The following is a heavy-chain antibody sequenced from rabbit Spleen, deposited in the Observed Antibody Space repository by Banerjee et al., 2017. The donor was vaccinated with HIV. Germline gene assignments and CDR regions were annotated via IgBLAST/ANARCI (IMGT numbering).Heavy chain of an antibody. V-gene: IGHV1S45*01. CDR2: IDAGSSGFT. Sequence: QEQLEESGGGLVTPGGTLTLTCTASGFTISTYHMCWVRQAPGKGLEWIACIDAGSSGFTYFASWAKGRFTCSKTSSTTVTLQMTSLTAADTATYFCARDSASSFSSYGMDPWGPGTLVTVS. J-gene: IGHJ6*02. D-gene: IGHD8-1*01. CDR3: ARDSASSFSSYGMDP. CDR1: GFTISTYH.